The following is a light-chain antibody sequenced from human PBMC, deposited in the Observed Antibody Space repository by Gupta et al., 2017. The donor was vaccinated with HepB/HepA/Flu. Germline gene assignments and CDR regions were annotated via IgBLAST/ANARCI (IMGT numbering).Light chain of an antibody. CDR1: QGISSW. Sequence: DIQMTQSPSSVSASVGDRVTITCRASQGISSWLAWYQQKPGKAPKLLIVAASGLQRGVPSRCSGSGSGRDVTLTISSLHPEDFATYYCQQADSFPLTFGGGTKVEIK. V-gene: IGKV1D-12*01. CDR2: AAS. J-gene: IGKJ4*01. CDR3: QQADSFPLT.